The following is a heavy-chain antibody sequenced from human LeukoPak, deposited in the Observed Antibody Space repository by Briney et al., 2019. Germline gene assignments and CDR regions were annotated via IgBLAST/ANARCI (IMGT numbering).Heavy chain of an antibody. CDR3: ARLGVYCSSTSCPEAY. CDR1: GGSFSGYY. J-gene: IGHJ4*02. Sequence: SETLSLTCAVYGGSFSGYYWSWIRQPPGKGLEWIGEINHSGSTNYNPSLKSRVTISVDTSKNQFSLKLSSVTAADTAVYYCARLGVYCSSTSCPEAYWGQGTLVTVSS. V-gene: IGHV4-34*01. CDR2: INHSGST. D-gene: IGHD2-2*01.